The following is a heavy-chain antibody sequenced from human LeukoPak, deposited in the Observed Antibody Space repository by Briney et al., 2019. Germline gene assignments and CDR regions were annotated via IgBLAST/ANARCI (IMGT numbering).Heavy chain of an antibody. J-gene: IGHJ3*02. D-gene: IGHD1-1*01. Sequence: SETLSLTCSVSGGSLSSYYASWIPEPPGKGLGCSGYMYYSGSTQYNPSLESRGTISIHTYRKHLSLKLTSVTGADTAVYYCARDRRESTKPNDAFDIWGQGTMVTVSS. CDR2: MYYSGST. V-gene: IGHV4-59*01. CDR1: GGSLSSYY. CDR3: ARDRRESTKPNDAFDI.